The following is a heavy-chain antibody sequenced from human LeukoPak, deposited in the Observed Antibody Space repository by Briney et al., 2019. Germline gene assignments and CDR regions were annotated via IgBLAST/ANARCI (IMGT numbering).Heavy chain of an antibody. CDR1: EYSFGTW. CDR2: IYPYDSET. CDR3: GKPIVGAVFYFFKY. J-gene: IGHJ4*02. V-gene: IGHV5-51*01. D-gene: IGHD1-26*01. Sequence: GESLKISCKLSEYSFGTWIGWVRQMPGKGLEWMGIIYPYDSETRCSPSFQGQVTISVDTSINTAYLHWSILKASDTAMYYCGKPIVGAVFYFFKYWGREPLLTV.